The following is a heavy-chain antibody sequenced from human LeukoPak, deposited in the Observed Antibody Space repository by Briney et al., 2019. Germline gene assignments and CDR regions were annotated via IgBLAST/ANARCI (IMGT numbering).Heavy chain of an antibody. CDR2: IIAVFAST. CDR3: VREGNSGYFLGKGESDV. Sequence: SVKVSCKTSGGTFSNHPISWVRQAPGQGLEWMGGIIAVFASTQYAQKFQGRVAITSDESGRIADLELSSLTAEDTAVYYCVREGNSGYFLGKGESDVWGQGTMV. J-gene: IGHJ3*01. D-gene: IGHD5-12*01. V-gene: IGHV1-69*01. CDR1: GGTFSNHP.